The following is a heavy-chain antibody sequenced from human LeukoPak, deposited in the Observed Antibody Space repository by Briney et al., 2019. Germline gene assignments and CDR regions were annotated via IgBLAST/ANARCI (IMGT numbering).Heavy chain of an antibody. V-gene: IGHV3-74*01. CDR2: INPDGSTT. J-gene: IGHJ4*02. CDR1: GFTFSTDW. D-gene: IGHD1-7*01. Sequence: PGGSLRLSCAASGFTFSTDWMHWVRQAPGKGLVWVSRINPDGSTTGYADSVKGRFTISRDNAKNTLSLQMNSLRAEDTAVYYCARAGNYRFDYWGQGTLVTVSS. CDR3: ARAGNYRFDY.